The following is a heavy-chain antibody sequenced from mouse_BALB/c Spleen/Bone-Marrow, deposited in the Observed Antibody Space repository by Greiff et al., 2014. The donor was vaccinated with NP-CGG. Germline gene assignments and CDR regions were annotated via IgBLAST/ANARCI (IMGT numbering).Heavy chain of an antibody. D-gene: IGHD1-2*01. CDR2: IDPANGNT. V-gene: IGHV14-3*02. J-gene: IGHJ2*01. CDR3: ATYYYGYYFDY. CDR1: GFNIKDTY. Sequence: EVQLQESGAELVKPGASVKLSCTASGFNIKDTYMHWVKQRPEQGLEWIGRIDPANGNTKYDPKFQGKATITADTSSNTAYLQLGSLTSEDTAVYYCATYYYGYYFDYWGQGTTLTVSS.